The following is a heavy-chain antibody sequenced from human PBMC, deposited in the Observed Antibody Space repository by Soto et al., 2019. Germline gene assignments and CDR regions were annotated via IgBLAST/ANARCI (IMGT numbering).Heavy chain of an antibody. J-gene: IGHJ4*02. Sequence: PSETLSLTCNVSGGSISSYYWSWIRQPPGKGLEWIGYIYYSGSTYYNPSLKSRVTISVDTSKNQFSLKLSSVTAADTAVYYCARGVPNYYFDYWGQGTLVTVSS. CDR3: ARGVPNYYFDY. CDR1: GGSISSYY. V-gene: IGHV4-59*08. CDR2: IYYSGST. D-gene: IGHD2-8*01.